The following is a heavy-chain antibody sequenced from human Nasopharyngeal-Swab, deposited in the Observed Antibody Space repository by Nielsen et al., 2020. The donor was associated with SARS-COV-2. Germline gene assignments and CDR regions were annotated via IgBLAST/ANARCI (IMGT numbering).Heavy chain of an antibody. V-gene: IGHV4-39*01. CDR3: ARHSSGWSFDY. CDR1: GASISSSNYY. D-gene: IGHD6-19*01. CDR2: ISYSGNT. J-gene: IGHJ4*01. Sequence: SEALSLTCTVSGASISSSNYYWGWIRQPPGKGLEWIGTISYSGNTYFNPSLKSRVTMSVDTSKHQFSLNLSSVTAADTALYYCARHSSGWSFDYWDHGTLVTVSS.